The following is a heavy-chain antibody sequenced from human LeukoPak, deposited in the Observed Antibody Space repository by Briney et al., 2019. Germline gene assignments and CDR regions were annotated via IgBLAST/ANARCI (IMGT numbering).Heavy chain of an antibody. V-gene: IGHV3-64D*06. CDR3: VKGGYSSGWYADY. J-gene: IGHJ4*02. Sequence: QTGGSLRLSCAASGFTFSSYAMSWVRQAPGKGLEYISAISSNGGTTYYADSVKGRFTISRDNSKNTLYLQMSSLRAEDTALYYCVKGGYSSGWYADYWGQGALVTVSS. CDR1: GFTFSSYA. D-gene: IGHD6-19*01. CDR2: ISSNGGTT.